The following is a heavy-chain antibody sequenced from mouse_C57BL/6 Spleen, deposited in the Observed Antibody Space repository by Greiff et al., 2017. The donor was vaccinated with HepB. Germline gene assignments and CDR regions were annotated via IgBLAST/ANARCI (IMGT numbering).Heavy chain of an antibody. CDR1: GYSITSGYY. Sequence: EVKLMESGPGLVKPSQSLSLTCSVTGYSITSGYYWNWIRQFPGNKLEWMGYISYDGSNNYNPSLKNRISITRDTSKNQFFLKLNSVTTEDTATYYCARTMGGNYWYFDVWGTGTTVTVSS. CDR2: ISYDGSN. J-gene: IGHJ1*03. V-gene: IGHV3-6*01. CDR3: ARTMGGNYWYFDV. D-gene: IGHD1-1*02.